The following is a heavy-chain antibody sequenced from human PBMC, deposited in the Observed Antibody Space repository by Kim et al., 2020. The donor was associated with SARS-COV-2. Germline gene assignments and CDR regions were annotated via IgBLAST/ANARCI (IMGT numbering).Heavy chain of an antibody. CDR3: ASSNYYDRSGFYCMDV. CDR1: GGTFNNYA. Sequence: SVKVSCKASGGTFNNYATSWVRQAPGQGLEWMGGIIPVFGTTNYAQRFQGRFTITADESTNTVYMELSSLRSDDTAVYYCASSNYYDRSGFYCMDVWGQGTTVTVSS. J-gene: IGHJ6*02. V-gene: IGHV1-69*13. CDR2: IIPVFGTT. D-gene: IGHD3-22*01.